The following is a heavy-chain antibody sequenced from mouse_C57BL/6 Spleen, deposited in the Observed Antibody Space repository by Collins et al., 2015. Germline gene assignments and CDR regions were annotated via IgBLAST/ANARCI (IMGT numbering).Heavy chain of an antibody. CDR1: GYTFTDYE. CDR3: ARREAYYYGSSPYFFDY. D-gene: IGHD1-1*01. V-gene: IGHV1-15*01. J-gene: IGHJ2*01. Sequence: SGAELVRPGASVTLSCKASGYTFTDYEMHWVKQTPVHGLEWIGGIDPETGGTAYNQKFKGKAIMTSDKSSSTAYMELRSLTSEDSAVYYCARREAYYYGSSPYFFDYWGQGTTLTVSS. CDR2: IDPETGGT.